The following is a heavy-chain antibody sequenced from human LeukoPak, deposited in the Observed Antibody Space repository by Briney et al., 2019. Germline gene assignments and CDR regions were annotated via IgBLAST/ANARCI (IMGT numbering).Heavy chain of an antibody. V-gene: IGHV3-30*02. CDR2: IRYDGSIK. CDR3: ATYRQVLLPFES. D-gene: IGHD2-8*02. CDR1: GFTFSTYG. Sequence: GGSLRLSCAASGFTFSTYGMHWVRQAPGKGLEWVAFIRYDGSIKYYADSVKGRFTISRDNSKNTLYLQMNSLRAEDTAIYYCATYRQVLLPFESWGQGTLVTVSS. J-gene: IGHJ4*02.